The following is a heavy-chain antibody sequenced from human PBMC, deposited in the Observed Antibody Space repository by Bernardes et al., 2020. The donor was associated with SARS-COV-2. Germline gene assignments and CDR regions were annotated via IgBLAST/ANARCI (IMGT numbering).Heavy chain of an antibody. CDR2: INPNSGGT. J-gene: IGHJ6*02. CDR1: GYPFTGYY. CDR3: ALPPTNYDRYAMDL. D-gene: IGHD3-22*01. V-gene: IGHV1-2*02. Sequence: ASVKVSCKASGYPFTGYYIHWVRQAPGQGLEWMGWINPNSGGTNYAQNLQGRVTMTRDTSISTAYLELSGLRFDETAVYYCALPPTNYDRYAMDLWGQGTTVTVSS.